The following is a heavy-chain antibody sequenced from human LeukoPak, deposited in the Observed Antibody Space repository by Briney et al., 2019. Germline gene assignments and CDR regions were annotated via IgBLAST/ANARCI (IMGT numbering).Heavy chain of an antibody. V-gene: IGHV4-38-2*01. Sequence: PSETLSLTCAVSGYSINSGYFWGWIRPPPGKGLEWIGSMYHTGTTYYNPSLRSRVTMSVDTSKNQFSLKLTSVTAADTAVYYCARPPVDGDYGAAFDRWGQGTLVTVPS. CDR2: MYHTGTT. D-gene: IGHD4-17*01. J-gene: IGHJ4*02. CDR1: GYSINSGYF. CDR3: ARPPVDGDYGAAFDR.